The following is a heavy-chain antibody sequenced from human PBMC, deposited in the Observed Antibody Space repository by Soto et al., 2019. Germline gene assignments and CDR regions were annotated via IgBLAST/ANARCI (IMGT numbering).Heavy chain of an antibody. D-gene: IGHD3-3*01. J-gene: IGHJ6*03. CDR2: IYPGDSDT. CDR1: GYSFTSYW. V-gene: IGHV5-51*01. CDR3: ARLGPSQYYDFWSGDYYYYYYMDV. Sequence: PGESLKISCKGSGYSFTSYWIGWVRQMPGKGLEWMGIIYPGDSDTRYSPSFQGQVTISADKSISTAYLQWSSLKASDTAMYYCARLGPSQYYDFWSGDYYYYYYMDVWGKGTTVTVSS.